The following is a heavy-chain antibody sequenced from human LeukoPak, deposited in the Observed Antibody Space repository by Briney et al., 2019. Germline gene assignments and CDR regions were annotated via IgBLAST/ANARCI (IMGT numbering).Heavy chain of an antibody. D-gene: IGHD2-2*01. J-gene: IGHJ4*02. CDR2: IKQDGSEK. V-gene: IGHV3-7*03. CDR1: GFTFSSYW. CDR3: ARHRCSSTTCSFDS. Sequence: GGSLRLSCAASGFTFSSYWMNWVRQAPGKGLEWVANIKQDGSEKYSVDSVKGRFTISRDNAKNSLYLHMNSLRPEDTAFYHCARHRCSSTTCSFDSWGQGSLVTVSS.